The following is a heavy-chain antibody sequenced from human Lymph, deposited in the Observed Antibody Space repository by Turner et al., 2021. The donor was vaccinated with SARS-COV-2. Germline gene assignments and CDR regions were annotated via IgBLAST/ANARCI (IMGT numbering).Heavy chain of an antibody. D-gene: IGHD2-15*01. Sequence: EVQLVESGGGVVQPGGSLRLSCPASGFTFDDYAMIWVRQDPGKGLEWVSLISGDGGSTYSADSVKGRFTISRDNSKNSLYLQMNSLRTEDTALYYCAKDPGYCSGGSCYSRTYFDYWGQGTLVTVSS. CDR2: ISGDGGST. V-gene: IGHV3-43*02. J-gene: IGHJ4*02. CDR3: AKDPGYCSGGSCYSRTYFDY. CDR1: GFTFDDYA.